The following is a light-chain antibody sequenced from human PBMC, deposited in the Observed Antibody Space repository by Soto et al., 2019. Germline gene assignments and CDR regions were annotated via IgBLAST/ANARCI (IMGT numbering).Light chain of an antibody. CDR2: EAS. J-gene: IGLJ1*01. CDR1: STDFVRYDR. V-gene: IGLV2-18*01. CDR3: SLYTSENTYV. Sequence: QYVLTQAPAVSGSSGQSVTISCTGTSTDFVRYDRVAWYQQPPGTAPKLILYEASKRHSGVPGRFSAPKSGHTPPLTISGLQAADAADYYCSLYTSENTYVFGTGTKVTVL.